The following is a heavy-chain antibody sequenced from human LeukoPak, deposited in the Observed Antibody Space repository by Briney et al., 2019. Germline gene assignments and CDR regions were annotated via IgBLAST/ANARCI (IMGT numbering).Heavy chain of an antibody. CDR2: IIPIFGTP. J-gene: IGHJ3*02. Sequence: ASVKVSCKASGGTFSSYAINWVRQAPGQGLEWMGGIIPIFGTPNYAQKFQGRVTITADESTSTAYMELSSLRSEDTAVYYCARILYYYDSSGYYPGAFDTWGQGTMVTVSS. CDR1: GGTFSSYA. V-gene: IGHV1-69*01. CDR3: ARILYYYDSSGYYPGAFDT. D-gene: IGHD3-22*01.